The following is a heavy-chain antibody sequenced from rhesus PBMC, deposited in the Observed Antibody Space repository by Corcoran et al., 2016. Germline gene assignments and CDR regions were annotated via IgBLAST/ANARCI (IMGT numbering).Heavy chain of an antibody. CDR1: GFTFGSYA. Sequence: QVQLVQSGAEVKKPGASVKVSCKASGFTFGSYAISGVRRAPGQGLEWMGVIIPLVGITNYAEKFQGRVTITADTSTSTAYMELSSLRSEDTAVYYCARGRYYNFWSGYYTGGGYFDYWGQGVLVTVSS. CDR3: ARGRYYNFWSGYYTGGGYFDY. CDR2: IIPLVGIT. V-gene: IGHV1-198*02. D-gene: IGHD3-3*01. J-gene: IGHJ4*01.